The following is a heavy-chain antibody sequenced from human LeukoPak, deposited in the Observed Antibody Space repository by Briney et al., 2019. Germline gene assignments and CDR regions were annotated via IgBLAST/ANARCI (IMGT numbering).Heavy chain of an antibody. J-gene: IGHJ4*02. CDR2: IYYTRTT. CDR1: WRPIKTGGYY. V-gene: IGHV4-31*03. D-gene: IGHD5-24*01. CDR3: AIRGAEIATIDFDY. Sequence: PSQTLSLTCSVGWRPIKTGGYYWSWIRQHPGKGLEWIGYIYYTRTTYYNPSLKSRVTISVDTSKNQFSLKHSPVNGADRAVYYCAIRGAEIATIDFDYWGQGTLVTVSS.